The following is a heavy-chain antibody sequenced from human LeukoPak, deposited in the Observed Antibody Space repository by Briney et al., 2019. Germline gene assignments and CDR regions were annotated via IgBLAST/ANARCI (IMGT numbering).Heavy chain of an antibody. D-gene: IGHD2-21*01. V-gene: IGHV4-38-2*02. CDR3: ARGVGDTSFVLADY. CDR2: IYHSGTS. CDR1: GYSISGGFY. Sequence: SETLSLTCTVSGYSISGGFYWDWIRQPPGKGLEWIGSIYHSGTSYYNPSLKSRVTISVDTSKNHFSLNLSSVTAADTAVYYCARGVGDTSFVLADYWIQGTLVMVSS. J-gene: IGHJ4*02.